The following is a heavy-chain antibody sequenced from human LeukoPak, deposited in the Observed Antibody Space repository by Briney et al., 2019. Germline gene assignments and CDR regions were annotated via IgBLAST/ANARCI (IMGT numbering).Heavy chain of an antibody. J-gene: IGHJ4*02. V-gene: IGHV4-34*01. CDR2: INHSGST. Sequence: PSGTLSLTCIVSGGPISGGTYYWGWIRQPPGKGLEWIGEINHSGSTNYNPSLKSRVTISVDTSRNQFSLKLNSVTAADTAVYYCARGDGRSGWQGLIDYWGQGNLVTVSS. D-gene: IGHD6-19*01. CDR3: ARGDGRSGWQGLIDY. CDR1: GGPISGGTYY.